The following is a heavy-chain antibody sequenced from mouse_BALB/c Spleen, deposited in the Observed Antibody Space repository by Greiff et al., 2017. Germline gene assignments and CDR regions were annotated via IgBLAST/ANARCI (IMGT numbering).Heavy chain of an antibody. CDR3: TRPSMVTTSCAY. CDR1: GYTFTSYW. CDR2: IYPGSGST. V-gene: IGHV1S22*01. D-gene: IGHD2-10*02. J-gene: IGHJ3*01. Sequence: LQQSGSELVRPGASVKLSCKASGYTFTSYWMHWVKQRPGQGLEWIGNIYPGSGSTNYDEKFKSKATLTVDTSSSTAYMQLSSLTSEDSAVYCCTRPSMVTTSCAYWGQGTLVTVSA.